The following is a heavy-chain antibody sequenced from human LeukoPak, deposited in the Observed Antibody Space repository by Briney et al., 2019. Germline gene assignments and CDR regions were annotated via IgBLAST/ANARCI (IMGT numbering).Heavy chain of an antibody. CDR1: GGSISSYY. D-gene: IGHD3-16*01. V-gene: IGHV4-4*09. Sequence: PSETLSLTCTVSGGSISSYYWSWIRQPPGKGLEWIGYIFTSGSPNYNPSLKSRVTISVDTSKNQFSLKLSSVTAADTAVYYCARCAGRFDNWFDPWGQGILATVSS. J-gene: IGHJ5*02. CDR3: ARCAGRFDNWFDP. CDR2: IFTSGSP.